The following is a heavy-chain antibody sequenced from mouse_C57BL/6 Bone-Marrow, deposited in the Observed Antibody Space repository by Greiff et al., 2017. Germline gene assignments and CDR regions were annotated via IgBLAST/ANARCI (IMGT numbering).Heavy chain of an antibody. Sequence: QVQLQQPGAELVMPGASVKLSCKASGYTFTSYWLHWVKQRPGQGLEWIGEIDPSDSYTNYNQKFKGKSTLTVDTSSSTAYMQLSSLTSEYSAVYYWARGGAMDYWGQGTSVTVSS. V-gene: IGHV1-69*01. CDR3: ARGGAMDY. J-gene: IGHJ4*01. CDR1: GYTFTSYW. CDR2: IDPSDSYT.